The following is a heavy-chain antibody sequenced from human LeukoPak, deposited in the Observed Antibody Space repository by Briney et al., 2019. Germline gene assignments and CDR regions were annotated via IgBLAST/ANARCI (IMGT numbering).Heavy chain of an antibody. CDR1: GFTFSNHY. CDR2: IRNKANSYTT. J-gene: IGHJ4*02. V-gene: IGHV3-72*01. Sequence: PGGSLRLSCAASGFTFSNHYMDSVRQAPGKGLEWVGRIRNKANSYTTEYAASVKGRFTISRDDSKNSLYLPMNSLKTEDTAVYYCARVGAPTEGFDYWGQGTLVTVSS. CDR3: ARVGAPTEGFDY. D-gene: IGHD1-26*01.